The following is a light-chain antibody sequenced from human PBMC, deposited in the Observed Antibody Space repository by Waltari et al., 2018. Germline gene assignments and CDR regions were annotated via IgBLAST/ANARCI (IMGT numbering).Light chain of an antibody. J-gene: IGLJ3*02. V-gene: IGLV4-69*01. CDR2: VNSDGSH. CDR3: QTGGHGTWV. CDR1: SGHSSNV. Sequence: QLVLTQSPSASASLGASVKLTCTLSSGHSSNVIAWLQQQPEKGPRYLMKVNSDGSHSKGDEIPDRFSGSSSGAGRYLTSSSLQSEDEADYYCQTGGHGTWVFGGGTKLTVL.